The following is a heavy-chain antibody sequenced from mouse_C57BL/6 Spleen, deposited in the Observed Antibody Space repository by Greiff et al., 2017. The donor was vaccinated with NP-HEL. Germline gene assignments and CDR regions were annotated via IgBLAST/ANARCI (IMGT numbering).Heavy chain of an antibody. CDR2: INYDGSST. Sequence: EVKLMESEGGLVQPGSSMKLSCTASGFTFSDYYMAWVRQVPEKGLEWVANINYDGSSTYYLDSLKSRFIISRDNAKNILYLQMSSLKSEDTATYYCARHGSTPFDYWGQGTTLTVSS. D-gene: IGHD1-1*01. J-gene: IGHJ2*01. CDR1: GFTFSDYY. V-gene: IGHV5-16*01. CDR3: ARHGSTPFDY.